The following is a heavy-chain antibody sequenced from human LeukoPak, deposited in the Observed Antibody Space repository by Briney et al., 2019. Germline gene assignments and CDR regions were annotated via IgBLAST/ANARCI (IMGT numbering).Heavy chain of an antibody. CDR3: ARADFWSGYYTGRNYYFDY. CDR2: IYYSGST. V-gene: IGHV4-39*07. Sequence: SETLSLTCTVSGGSISSSSYYWGWIRQPPGKGLEWIGSIYYSGSTYYNPSLKSRVTISVDTSKNQFSLKLSSVTAADTAVYYCARADFWSGYYTGRNYYFDYWGQGTLVTVSS. J-gene: IGHJ4*02. D-gene: IGHD3-3*01. CDR1: GGSISSSSYY.